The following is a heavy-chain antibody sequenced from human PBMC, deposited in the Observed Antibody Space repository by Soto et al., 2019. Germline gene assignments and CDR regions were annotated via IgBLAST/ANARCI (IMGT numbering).Heavy chain of an antibody. V-gene: IGHV4-61*01. J-gene: IGHJ4*02. D-gene: IGHD2-21*02. CDR2: IYYSGST. CDR1: GGSVTSGNYY. Sequence: FLTCTVSGGSVTSGNYYWSWIRQPPGKGLEWIGHIYYSGSTNYNPSLKSRVTISVDASKNQFSLKLSSVTAADTAIYYCARGPVVTPFVDYWGQGTLVTVSS. CDR3: ARGPVVTPFVDY.